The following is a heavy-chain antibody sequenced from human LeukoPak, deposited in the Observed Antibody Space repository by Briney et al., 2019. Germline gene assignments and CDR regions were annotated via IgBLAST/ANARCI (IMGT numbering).Heavy chain of an antibody. J-gene: IGHJ6*03. Sequence: ASVKVSCKASGYTFTGYYMHWVRQAPGQGLEWMGWISAYNDNTNYAQKLQGRVTMTTDTSTSTTYMELRSLRSDDTAVYYCARDPGLLWFGELLGTYYMDVWGKGTTVTISS. CDR2: ISAYNDNT. CDR1: GYTFTGYY. V-gene: IGHV1-18*04. D-gene: IGHD3-10*01. CDR3: ARDPGLLWFGELLGTYYMDV.